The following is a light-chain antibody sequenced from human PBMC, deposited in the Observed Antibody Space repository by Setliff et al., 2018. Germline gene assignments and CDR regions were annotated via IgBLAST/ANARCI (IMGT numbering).Light chain of an antibody. CDR2: EVN. Sequence: QSALTQPASVSGSPGQSITISCTGTSSDVGNYDLVSWYQQSLGKAPKLIIYEVNERPSGVSNRFSGSKSGNTASLTISGLQAEDEGDYYCCSYAGSSTYVVFGGGTKVTVL. CDR3: CSYAGSSTYVV. CDR1: SSDVGNYDL. J-gene: IGLJ2*01. V-gene: IGLV2-23*02.